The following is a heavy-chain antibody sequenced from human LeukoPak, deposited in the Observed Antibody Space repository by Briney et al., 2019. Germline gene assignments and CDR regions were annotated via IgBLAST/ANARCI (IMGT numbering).Heavy chain of an antibody. CDR2: IYYSGST. D-gene: IGHD3-22*01. CDR3: ARLLYYYDSSGYPDY. Sequence: SETLSLTCAVSGYSISSGYYWGWIRQPPGKGLEWIGSIYYSGSTYYNPSLKSRVTISVDTSKNQFSLKLSSVTAADTAVYYCARLLYYYDSSGYPDYWGQGTLVTVSS. V-gene: IGHV4-38-2*01. J-gene: IGHJ4*02. CDR1: GYSISSGYY.